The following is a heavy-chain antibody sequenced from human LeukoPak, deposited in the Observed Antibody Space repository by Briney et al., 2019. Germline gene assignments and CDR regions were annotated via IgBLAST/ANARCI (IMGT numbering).Heavy chain of an antibody. V-gene: IGHV1-69*06. J-gene: IGHJ4*02. Sequence: ASVKVSCKASGGTFSSYAISWVRQAPGQGLEWMGGIIPIFGTANYAQKFQGRVTITADKSTSTAYMGLSSLRSEDTAVYYCARGGDYDILTGLYDYWGQGTLVTVSS. D-gene: IGHD3-9*01. CDR3: ARGGDYDILTGLYDY. CDR2: IIPIFGTA. CDR1: GGTFSSYA.